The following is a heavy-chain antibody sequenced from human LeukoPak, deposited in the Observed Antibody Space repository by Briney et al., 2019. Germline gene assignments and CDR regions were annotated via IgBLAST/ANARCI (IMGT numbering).Heavy chain of an antibody. Sequence: ASLKVSCKASGYTFTSYGISWVRQAPGQGLEWMGWISAYNGNTNYAQKLQGRVTMTTDTSTSTAYMELRSLRSDDTAVYYCARDESYYDSSGYPHWGQGTLVTVSS. CDR1: GYTFTSYG. CDR2: ISAYNGNT. J-gene: IGHJ4*02. V-gene: IGHV1-18*01. D-gene: IGHD3-22*01. CDR3: ARDESYYDSSGYPH.